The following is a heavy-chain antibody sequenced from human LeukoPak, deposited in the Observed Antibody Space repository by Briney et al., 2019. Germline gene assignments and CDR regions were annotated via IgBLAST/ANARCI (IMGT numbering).Heavy chain of an antibody. V-gene: IGHV1-8*03. Sequence: AASVKVSCKASGYTFTNYHINWVRQASGQGLEWMTWMNPDTGDKGYARKFQDRVTITTDTSISTAYMELSSLSSEDTAVYFCARTTSMTASGYDYWGQGTLVTVSS. CDR1: GYTFTNYH. CDR2: MNPDTGDK. CDR3: ARTTSMTASGYDY. D-gene: IGHD2-21*02. J-gene: IGHJ4*02.